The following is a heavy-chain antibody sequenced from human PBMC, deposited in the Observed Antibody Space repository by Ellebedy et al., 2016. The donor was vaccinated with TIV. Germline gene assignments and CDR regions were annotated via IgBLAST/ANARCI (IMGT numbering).Heavy chain of an antibody. CDR3: VRDLTNPLKGDY. CDR2: INPHNGDT. CDR1: GYTFTGYY. J-gene: IGHJ4*02. V-gene: IGHV1-2*02. D-gene: IGHD1-14*01. Sequence: AASVKVSCKASGYTFTGYYIHWVRQAPGQGLEWMAWINPHNGDTAFAQSLQGRVTMTTDTSISTAYMELSSLTSDDTAVYYCVRDLTNPLKGDYWGQGTLVTVSS.